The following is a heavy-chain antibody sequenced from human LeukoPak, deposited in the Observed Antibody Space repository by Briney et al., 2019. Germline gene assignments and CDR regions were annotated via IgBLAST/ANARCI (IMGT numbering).Heavy chain of an antibody. CDR3: ARERVDTAMGDAFDI. J-gene: IGHJ3*02. CDR1: GGSISSGSYY. CDR2: IYTSGST. Sequence: PSETLSLTCTVSGGSISSGSYYWSWIRQPAGKGLEWIGRIYTSGSTNYNPSLKSRVTISVDTSKNQFSLKLSSVTAADTAVYYCARERVDTAMGDAFDIWGQGTMVTVSS. D-gene: IGHD5-18*01. V-gene: IGHV4-61*02.